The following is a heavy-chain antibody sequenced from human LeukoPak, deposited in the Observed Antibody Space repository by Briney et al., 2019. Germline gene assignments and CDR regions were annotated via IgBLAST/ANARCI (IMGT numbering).Heavy chain of an antibody. CDR3: ASGMVRGGNWFDP. J-gene: IGHJ5*02. D-gene: IGHD3-10*01. CDR1: GSCISSHY. CDR2: IYYSGST. V-gene: IGHV4-59*11. Sequence: PSGTLSLTCTVSGSCISSHYWSWIRQPPGKGLEWIGYIYYSGSTNYNPSLKSRVTISVDTSKNQFSLKLSSVTAADTAVYYCASGMVRGGNWFDPWGQGTLVTVSS.